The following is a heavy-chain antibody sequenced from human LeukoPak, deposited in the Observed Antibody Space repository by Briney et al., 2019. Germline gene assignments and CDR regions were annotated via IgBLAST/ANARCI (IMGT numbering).Heavy chain of an antibody. V-gene: IGHV1-46*01. CDR1: GYTFTSYY. CDR3: ARSGYCSGGSCSDALDI. D-gene: IGHD2-15*01. J-gene: IGHJ3*02. Sequence: GASVKVSCKASGYTFTSYYMHWVRQAPGQGLEWMGIINPSGGSTSYAQKFQGRVTMTRDTSTSTVYMELSSLRSEDTAVYYCARSGYCSGGSCSDALDIWGQGTMVTVSS. CDR2: INPSGGST.